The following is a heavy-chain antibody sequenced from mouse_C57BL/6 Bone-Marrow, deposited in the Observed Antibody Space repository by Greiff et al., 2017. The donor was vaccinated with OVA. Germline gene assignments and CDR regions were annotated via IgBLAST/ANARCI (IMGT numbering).Heavy chain of an antibody. CDR3: ARDGNEYFDV. V-gene: IGHV1-61*01. Sequence: QVQLQQPGAELVRPGSSVKLSCKASGYTFTSYWMDWVKQRPGQGLEWIGNIYPSDSETHYNQKFKDKATLTVDKSSSTAYMQLSSLTSEESAVYYCARDGNEYFDVWGTGTTVTVSS. J-gene: IGHJ1*03. CDR1: GYTFTSYW. CDR2: IYPSDSET.